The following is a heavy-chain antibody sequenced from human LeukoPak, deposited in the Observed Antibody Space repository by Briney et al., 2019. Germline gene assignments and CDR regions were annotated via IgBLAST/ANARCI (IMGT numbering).Heavy chain of an antibody. Sequence: GASVKVSCKASGYTFTSYYMHWVRQAPGQGLEWMGIINPSGGSTSYAQKLQGRVTMTRDTSTSTVYMELSSLRTEDTAAYYCARDAYQLPRAVVMNYWGQGTLVTVSS. J-gene: IGHJ4*02. CDR3: ARDAYQLPRAVVMNY. CDR1: GYTFTSYY. V-gene: IGHV1-46*01. CDR2: INPSGGST. D-gene: IGHD2-2*01.